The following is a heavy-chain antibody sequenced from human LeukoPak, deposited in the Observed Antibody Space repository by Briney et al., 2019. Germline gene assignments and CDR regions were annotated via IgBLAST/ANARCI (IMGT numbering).Heavy chain of an antibody. CDR3: ARGAVKMATIPRGSSYMDV. D-gene: IGHD5-24*01. Sequence: SETLSLTCAVYGGSFSGYYWSWIRQPPGKGLEWIGEINHSRSTNYNPSLKSRVTISVDTSKNQFSLKLSSVTAADTAVYYCARGAVKMATIPRGSSYMDVWGKGTTVTVSS. V-gene: IGHV4-34*01. CDR2: INHSRST. J-gene: IGHJ6*03. CDR1: GGSFSGYY.